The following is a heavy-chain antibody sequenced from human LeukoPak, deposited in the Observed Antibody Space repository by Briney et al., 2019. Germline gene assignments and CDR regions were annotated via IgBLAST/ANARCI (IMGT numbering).Heavy chain of an antibody. D-gene: IGHD5-24*01. V-gene: IGHV3-21*01. CDR1: GFIFSTYT. CDR2: ISSSSNYI. Sequence: GGSLRLSCATSGFIFSTYTMNWVRQAPGKGLEWVSSISSSSNYIYYADSMKGRFTISRDNAKNSLYLQINGLRAEDTAVYYCARVGGDGYNTDYWGQGTQVTVSS. CDR3: ARVGGDGYNTDY. J-gene: IGHJ4*02.